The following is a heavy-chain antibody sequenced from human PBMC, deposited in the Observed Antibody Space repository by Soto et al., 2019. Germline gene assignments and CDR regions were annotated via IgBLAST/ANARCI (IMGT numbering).Heavy chain of an antibody. D-gene: IGHD3-22*01. V-gene: IGHV1-69*06. CDR3: ARENFTADHFDSAGYWPLHH. J-gene: IGHJ1*01. CDR2: IAPKFTTA. CDR1: GGTFSEYG. Sequence: QVQLVQSGAEVKKPGSSVRVSCKASGGTFSEYGVSWVRQAPGQGLEWMGGIAPKFTTANYAQKFQGRVTINADRSTNTVYLRLASLTSEDTAVYFCARENFTADHFDSAGYWPLHHWGQGSLVSVS.